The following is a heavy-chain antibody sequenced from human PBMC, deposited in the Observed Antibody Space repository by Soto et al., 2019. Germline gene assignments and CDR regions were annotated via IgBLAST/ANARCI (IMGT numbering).Heavy chain of an antibody. D-gene: IGHD3-22*01. CDR2: IYPGDSDA. J-gene: IGHJ4*02. CDR3: ARHSSYYYDSSGSNFDY. CDR1: GYSFTSYW. V-gene: IGHV5-51*01. Sequence: PGESLKISCKGSGYSFTSYWIGWVRQMPGKGVEWMGIIYPGDSDARYSPSFQGQVTISADKSISTAYLQWSSLKASDTAMYYCARHSSYYYDSSGSNFDYWGQGTLVTVSS.